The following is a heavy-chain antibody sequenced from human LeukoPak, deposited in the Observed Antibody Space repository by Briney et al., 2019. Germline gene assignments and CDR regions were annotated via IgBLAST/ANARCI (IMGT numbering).Heavy chain of an antibody. J-gene: IGHJ6*03. CDR3: ARLHYDFWSGPRYYMDV. Sequence: SETLSLTXTVSGGSISSYYWSWIRQPPGKGMEWIGYIYYSGSTNYNPSLKSRVTISVDTSKNQFSLKLSSVTAADTAVYYCARLHYDFWSGPRYYMDVWGKGTTVTVSS. D-gene: IGHD3-3*01. CDR2: IYYSGST. V-gene: IGHV4-59*01. CDR1: GGSISSYY.